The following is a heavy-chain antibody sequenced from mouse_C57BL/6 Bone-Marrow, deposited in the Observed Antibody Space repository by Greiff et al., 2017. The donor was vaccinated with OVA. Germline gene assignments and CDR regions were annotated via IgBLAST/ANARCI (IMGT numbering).Heavy chain of an antibody. V-gene: IGHV1-55*01. CDR1: GYTFTSYW. CDR3: AACNDG. J-gene: IGHJ4*01. CDR2: IYPGRGST. Sequence: QVQLQQPGAELVKPGASVKMSCKASGYTFTSYWITWVKQRPGQGLEWIGDIYPGRGSTHYNAKFRSKATLTVDTSSSTAYLQLSSLTSEDAAVYYGAACNDGWGQGTSVTVSA. D-gene: IGHD2-1*01.